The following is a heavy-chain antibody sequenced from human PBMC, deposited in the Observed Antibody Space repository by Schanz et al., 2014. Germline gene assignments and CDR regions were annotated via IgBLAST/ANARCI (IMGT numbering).Heavy chain of an antibody. CDR1: GFTFSSYG. J-gene: IGHJ3*02. CDR3: TRGGYSYALSAFDI. D-gene: IGHD5-18*01. CDR2: ISYDGNNE. Sequence: QVQLVESGGGVVQPGRSRRLSCEASGFTFSSYGMHWVRQAPGKGLEWVAVISYDGNNEDYADSVKGRFSISRDNSQNTLYLQMDSLRSDDTALYYCTRGGYSYALSAFDIWGQGTMVTVSS. V-gene: IGHV3-30*03.